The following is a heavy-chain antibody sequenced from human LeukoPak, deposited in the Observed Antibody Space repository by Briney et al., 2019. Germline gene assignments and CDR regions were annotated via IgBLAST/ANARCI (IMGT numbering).Heavy chain of an antibody. CDR3: ARAGIAAAGYDY. D-gene: IGHD6-13*01. J-gene: IGHJ4*02. CDR2: INHSGST. V-gene: IGHV4-34*01. Sequence: PSETLSLTCAVYGGSFSGYYWSWIRQPPGKGLEWIGVINHSGSTNYNPSLKSRVIISVDTSKNQFSLKLSSVTAAGTAVYYCARAGIAAAGYDYWGQGTLVTVSS. CDR1: GGSFSGYY.